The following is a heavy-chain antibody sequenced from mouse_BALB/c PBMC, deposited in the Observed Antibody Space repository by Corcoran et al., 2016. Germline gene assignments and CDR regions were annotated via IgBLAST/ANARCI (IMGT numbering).Heavy chain of an antibody. CDR3: AREGVVS. CDR2: INPYNDSN. Sequence: EVQLQQSGPELVKPGASVKMSCKASGYTFTSYVMHWVKQKPGQGLEWIGYINPYNDSNKDNEKFKCKATLTSDKSSSTAYMERSSLTSEDSAVYYCAREGVVSWGQGTLVNFAA. V-gene: IGHV1S136*01. CDR1: GYTFTSYV. J-gene: IGHJ3*01.